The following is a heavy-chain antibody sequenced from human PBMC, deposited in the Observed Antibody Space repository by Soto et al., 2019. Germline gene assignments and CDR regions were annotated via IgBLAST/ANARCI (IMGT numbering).Heavy chain of an antibody. D-gene: IGHD6-19*01. CDR3: ARDLYSAGWYDNYPPSNNWFDP. V-gene: IGHV1-46*01. Sequence: ASVKVSCKASGYTFSNYYLHWVRQAPGQGLEWMGIFNPSSGRTLYAQKFEGRVTMTTDTSTNTVYMELSSLRSEDTAVYYCARDLYSAGWYDNYPPSNNWFDPWGKGKLVTVS. CDR1: GYTFSNYY. CDR2: FNPSSGRT. J-gene: IGHJ5*02.